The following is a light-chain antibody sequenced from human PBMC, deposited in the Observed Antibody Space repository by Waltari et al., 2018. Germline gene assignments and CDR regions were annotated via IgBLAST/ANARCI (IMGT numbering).Light chain of an antibody. J-gene: IGKJ1*01. V-gene: IGKV3-20*01. CDR3: QKYGSLPAT. CDR1: QSISRF. Sequence: EIMLTQSPGPLSLSPGERATLSCRASQSISRFLAWYQQKPGQAPRLLIYDASSRATGIPDRVSGSVSGTDFSLTISRLEPEDIAVYYCQKYGSLPATFGQGTKVEIK. CDR2: DAS.